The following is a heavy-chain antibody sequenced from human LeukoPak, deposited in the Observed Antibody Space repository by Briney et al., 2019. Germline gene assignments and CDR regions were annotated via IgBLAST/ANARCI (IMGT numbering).Heavy chain of an antibody. CDR1: GDTFTTYY. Sequence: ASVKVSCRASGDTFTTYYMHWVRQAPGQGLEWMGIINPSGDSTNYAQEFQGRVTMTRDTSTSTVYMDLSSLRSEDTAVYYCARGSSAAPGQASWFDPWGQGTLVTVSS. V-gene: IGHV1-46*01. D-gene: IGHD2-2*01. CDR3: ARGSSAAPGQASWFDP. CDR2: INPSGDST. J-gene: IGHJ5*02.